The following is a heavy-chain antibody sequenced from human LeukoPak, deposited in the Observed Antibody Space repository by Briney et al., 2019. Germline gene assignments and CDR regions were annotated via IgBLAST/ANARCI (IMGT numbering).Heavy chain of an antibody. Sequence: GGSLRLSCAASGFTFSSNWMSWVRQAPGKGLEWLAKIKQDGSETCHMDSVKGRFTISRDNAKNSLYLQVNSLRAEDTAVYYCAKYTGYYFDYWGQGILVTVPS. CDR1: GFTFSSNW. V-gene: IGHV3-7*01. CDR3: AKYTGYYFDY. D-gene: IGHD2-2*02. J-gene: IGHJ4*02. CDR2: IKQDGSET.